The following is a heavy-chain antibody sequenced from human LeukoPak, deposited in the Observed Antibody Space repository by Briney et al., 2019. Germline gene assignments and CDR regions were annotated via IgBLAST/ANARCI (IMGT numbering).Heavy chain of an antibody. CDR1: GFTFSDYY. J-gene: IGHJ4*02. D-gene: IGHD5-18*01. CDR2: ISSSGSTI. V-gene: IGHV3-11*01. CDR3: ARDAVFGDTAMVKPYYFDY. Sequence: GGSLRLSCAASGFTFSDYYMSWIRQAPGKGLEWVSYISSSGSTIYYADSVKGRFTISRDNAKNSLYLQMNSLRAEDTAVYYCARDAVFGDTAMVKPYYFDYWGQGTLVTVSS.